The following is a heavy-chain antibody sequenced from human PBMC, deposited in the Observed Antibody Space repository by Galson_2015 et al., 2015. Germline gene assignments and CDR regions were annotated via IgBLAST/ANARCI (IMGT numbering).Heavy chain of an antibody. CDR2: IYYSGST. J-gene: IGHJ4*02. CDR3: ARGVAVAGTRSRYFDY. V-gene: IGHV4-59*01. D-gene: IGHD6-19*01. Sequence: ETLSLTCTVSGGSISSYYWSWIRQPPGKGLEWIGYIYYSGSTNYNPSLKSRVTISVDTSKNQFSLKLSSVTAADTAVYYCARGVAVAGTRSRYFDYWGQGTLVTVSS. CDR1: GGSISSYY.